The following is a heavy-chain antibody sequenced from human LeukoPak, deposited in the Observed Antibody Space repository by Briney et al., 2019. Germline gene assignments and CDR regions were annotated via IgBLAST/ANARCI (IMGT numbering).Heavy chain of an antibody. CDR2: ISGGGDKA. J-gene: IGHJ3*01. D-gene: IGHD6-19*01. CDR1: GFTFTTYA. Sequence: GGSLRLSCAASGFTFTTYAIDWVRQAPGKGLEWVSGISGGGDKAYYADSVNGRFTISRDNSKNTVSLQMSSLRAEDTALYYCAKDLALAGTGGGFDVWGQGTRVAVSS. V-gene: IGHV3-23*01. CDR3: AKDLALAGTGGGFDV.